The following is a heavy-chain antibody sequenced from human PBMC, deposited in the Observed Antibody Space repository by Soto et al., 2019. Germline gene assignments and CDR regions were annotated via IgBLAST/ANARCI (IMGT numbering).Heavy chain of an antibody. D-gene: IGHD3-22*01. J-gene: IGHJ4*02. Sequence: GGSLRLSCAASGFTVSSNYMSWVRQAPGKGLEWVSVIYSGGSTYYADSVKGRFTISRDNSKNTLYLQMNSLRAEDTAVYYCARSPLKWLFDYWGQGTLVTVSS. CDR2: IYSGGST. CDR1: GFTVSSNY. V-gene: IGHV3-53*01. CDR3: ARSPLKWLFDY.